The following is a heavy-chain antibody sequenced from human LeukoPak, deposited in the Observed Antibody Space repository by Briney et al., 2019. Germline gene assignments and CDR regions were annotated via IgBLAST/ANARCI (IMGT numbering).Heavy chain of an antibody. CDR1: GYTLTELS. J-gene: IGHJ4*02. V-gene: IGHV1-24*01. CDR3: ATDEFGKITMVRGVLAG. CDR2: FDPEDGET. Sequence: ASVKVSCKVSGYTLTELSMHWVRQAPGKGLEWMGGFDPEDGETIYAQKFQGRVTMTEDTSTDTAYMELSSLRSEDTAVYYCATDEFGKITMVRGVLAGWGQGTLVTVSS. D-gene: IGHD3-10*01.